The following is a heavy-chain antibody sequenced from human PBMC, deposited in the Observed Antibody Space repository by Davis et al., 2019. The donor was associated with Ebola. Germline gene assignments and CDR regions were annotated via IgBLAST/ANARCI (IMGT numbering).Heavy chain of an antibody. CDR3: ARGGDIVVVPAAIPYYYYGMDV. D-gene: IGHD2-2*02. Sequence: SETLSLTCTVSGGSISSYYWSWIRQPAGKGLEWIGRIYTSGSTNYNPSLKSRVTMSVDTSKNQFSLKLSSVTAADTAVYYCARGGDIVVVPAAIPYYYYGMDVWGQGTTVTISS. J-gene: IGHJ6*02. V-gene: IGHV4-4*07. CDR2: IYTSGST. CDR1: GGSISSYY.